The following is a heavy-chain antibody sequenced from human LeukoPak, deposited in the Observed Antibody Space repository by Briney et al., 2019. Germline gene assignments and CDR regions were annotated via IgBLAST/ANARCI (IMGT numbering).Heavy chain of an antibody. CDR3: AKSSSGGSCYSVGGCWFDP. D-gene: IGHD2-15*01. V-gene: IGHV3-30*18. CDR1: GFTFSSYG. J-gene: IGHJ5*02. Sequence: GGSLRLSCAASGFTFSSYGMHWVRQAPGKGLEWVAVISYDGSNKYYADSVKGRFTISRDNSKNSLYLQIDSLRAEDTALYYYAKSSSGGSCYSVGGCWFDPWGQGTLVTVSS. CDR2: ISYDGSNK.